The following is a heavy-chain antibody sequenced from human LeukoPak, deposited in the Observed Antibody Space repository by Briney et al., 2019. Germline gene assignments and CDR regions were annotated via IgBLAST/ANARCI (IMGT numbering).Heavy chain of an antibody. CDR3: AKDQRGPPFDY. Sequence: GGSLRLSCAASGFTFSSYAMSWVRQAPGKGLEWVSDISGSGGSTYYADSVKGRFTISRDNSKNTLYLQMNSLRADDTAVYYCAKDQRGPPFDYWGQGTLVTVSS. D-gene: IGHD6-25*01. CDR1: GFTFSSYA. CDR2: ISGSGGST. V-gene: IGHV3-23*01. J-gene: IGHJ4*02.